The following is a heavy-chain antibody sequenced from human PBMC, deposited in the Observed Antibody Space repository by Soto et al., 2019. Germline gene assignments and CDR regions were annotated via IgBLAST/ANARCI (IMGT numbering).Heavy chain of an antibody. Sequence: NPSETLSLTCTVSGGSINSYYWSWIRQPPGKGLEWIGYIYYNGSTKYNPSLKSRVTISVDTSKNQFSLKLSSVTAADTAVYYCARDKGYSYGYPLGFWGQGTLVTVS. CDR3: ARDKGYSYGYPLGF. CDR2: IYYNGST. D-gene: IGHD5-18*01. J-gene: IGHJ4*02. V-gene: IGHV4-59*01. CDR1: GGSINSYY.